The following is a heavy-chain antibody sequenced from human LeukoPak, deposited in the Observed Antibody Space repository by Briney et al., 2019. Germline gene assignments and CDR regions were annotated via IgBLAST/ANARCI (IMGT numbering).Heavy chain of an antibody. CDR1: GGSISSYY. D-gene: IGHD3-9*01. J-gene: IGHJ3*02. CDR2: IYYSGST. CDR3: ASFDGSRGAFDI. Sequence: SETLSLTCTVSGGSISSYYWSWIRQPPGKGLEWIGYIYYSGSTNYNPSLKSRVTISVDTSKNQFSLKLSSVTAADTAVYYCASFDGSRGAFDIWGRGTMVTVSS. V-gene: IGHV4-59*01.